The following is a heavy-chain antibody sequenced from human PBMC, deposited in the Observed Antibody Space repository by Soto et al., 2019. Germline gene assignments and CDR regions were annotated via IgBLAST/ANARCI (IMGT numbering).Heavy chain of an antibody. CDR3: ARDHSAGRGWFDP. CDR1: GASISSVGYF. D-gene: IGHD6-6*01. V-gene: IGHV4-31*03. Sequence: QVQLQESGPGLVKPSQTLSLTCTVSGASISSVGYFWTWIRQHPGKGLEWIGYIDYLGSAYYNPSLKSRATISVDTSNNQFALRLNSVTAADTAVYYCARDHSAGRGWFDPWGQGTLVAVSS. J-gene: IGHJ5*02. CDR2: IDYLGSA.